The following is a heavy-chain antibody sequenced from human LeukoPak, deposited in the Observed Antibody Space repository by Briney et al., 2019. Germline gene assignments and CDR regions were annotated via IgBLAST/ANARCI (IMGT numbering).Heavy chain of an antibody. Sequence: GGSLRLSCAASGFTFSSYWMSWVRQAPGKGLEWVANIKQDGSEKYYVDSVKGRFTISRDNAKNSLYLQMNSLRAEDTAVYYCARPTREYGGGDAFDIWGQGTMVTVSS. J-gene: IGHJ3*02. CDR3: ARPTREYGGGDAFDI. CDR2: IKQDGSEK. V-gene: IGHV3-7*01. D-gene: IGHD4-23*01. CDR1: GFTFSSYW.